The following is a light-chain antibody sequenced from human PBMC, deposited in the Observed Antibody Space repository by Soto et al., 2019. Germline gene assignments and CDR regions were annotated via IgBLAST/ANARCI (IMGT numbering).Light chain of an antibody. Sequence: DIQMTQSPSTLSASVGDRVAITSRASQNIGKWVAWYQQKPGNAPKLLISEASTLKSGVPSRFSGSASETEFTLTITSLQPDDFATYYCQQYHAYPMTFGQGTKVDIK. CDR2: EAS. V-gene: IGKV1-5*01. CDR1: QNIGKW. J-gene: IGKJ1*01. CDR3: QQYHAYPMT.